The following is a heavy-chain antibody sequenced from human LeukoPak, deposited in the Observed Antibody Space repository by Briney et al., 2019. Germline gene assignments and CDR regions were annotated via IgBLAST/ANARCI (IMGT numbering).Heavy chain of an antibody. CDR2: IYSGGNT. CDR3: ARGTVTAPDY. Sequence: GGSLRVSCAASGFSVSNTYMSWVRQAPGKGLEWVSIIYSGGNTYYADSVKGRFTISRDNSKNTLYLQMNRLRPEDTAVYYCARGTVTAPDYWGQGTLVTVSS. V-gene: IGHV3-53*01. D-gene: IGHD2-21*02. J-gene: IGHJ4*02. CDR1: GFSVSNTY.